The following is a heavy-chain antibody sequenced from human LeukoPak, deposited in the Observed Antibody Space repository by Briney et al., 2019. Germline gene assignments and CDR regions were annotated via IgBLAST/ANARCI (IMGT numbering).Heavy chain of an antibody. CDR1: GGSVSSGSYY. CDR2: IYYSGST. Sequence: PSETLSLTCTVSGGSVSSGSYYWSWIRQPPGKGLEWIGYIYYSGSTNYNPSLKSRVTISVDTSKNQFSLKLSSVTAADTAVYYCARGNPGNYYYCHGMDVWGKGTTVTVSS. V-gene: IGHV4-61*01. J-gene: IGHJ6*04. CDR3: ARGNPGNYYYCHGMDV.